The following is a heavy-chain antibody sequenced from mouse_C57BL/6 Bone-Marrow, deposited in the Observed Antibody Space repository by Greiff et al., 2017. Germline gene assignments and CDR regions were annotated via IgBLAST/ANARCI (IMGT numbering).Heavy chain of an antibody. V-gene: IGHV1-54*01. J-gene: IGHJ2*01. CDR1: GYAFTNYL. Sequence: VQLQQSGAELVRPGTSVKVSCKASGYAFTNYLIEWVKQRPGQGLEWIGVINPGSGGTNYNEKFKGKATLTADKSSSTAYMQLSSLTSEDSAVYFCARYDDGYWDYWGQGTTLTVSS. CDR2: INPGSGGT. D-gene: IGHD2-3*01. CDR3: ARYDDGYWDY.